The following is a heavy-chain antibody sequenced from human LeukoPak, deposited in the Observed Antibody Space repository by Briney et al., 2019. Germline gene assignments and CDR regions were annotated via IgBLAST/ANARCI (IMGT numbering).Heavy chain of an antibody. CDR3: ARGLQLQGIWFDP. CDR1: GHTFSSYD. V-gene: IGHV1-8*01. D-gene: IGHD6-13*01. CDR2: MNPNSGNT. J-gene: IGHJ5*02. Sequence: ASVKVSCKASGHTFSSYDINWVRQATGQGLEWMGWMNPNSGNTGYAQKFQGRVTMTRNTATSTAYMELSSLRSEDTAVYYCARGLQLQGIWFDPWGQGTLVTVSS.